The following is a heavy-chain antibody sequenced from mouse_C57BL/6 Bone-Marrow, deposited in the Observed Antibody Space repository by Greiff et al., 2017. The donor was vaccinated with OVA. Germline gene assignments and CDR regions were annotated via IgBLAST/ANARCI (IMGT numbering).Heavy chain of an antibody. V-gene: IGHV1-53*01. CDR1: GYTFTSYW. J-gene: IGHJ4*01. CDR2: LNPSNGGT. Sequence: VQLQQPGTELVKPGASVKLSCKASGYTFTSYWMHWVKQRPGQGLEWIGNLNPSNGGTNYNEKFKSKATLTVDKSSSTAYMQLSSLTYKDTAVDYWARYPTTRGAMDYWGQGTSVTVSS. CDR3: ARYPTTRGAMDY. D-gene: IGHD1-1*01.